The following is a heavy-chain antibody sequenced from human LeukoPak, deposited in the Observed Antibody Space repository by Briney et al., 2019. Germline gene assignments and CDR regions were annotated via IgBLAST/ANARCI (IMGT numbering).Heavy chain of an antibody. Sequence: GGSLRLSCAVSGCAFSSYSMNWVRQAPGKGLEWVSSISSSSSYIYYADSVKGRFTISRDNAKNSLYLQMNSLRAEDTAVYYCARDYGGNSGWYFDLWGRGTLVTVSS. V-gene: IGHV3-21*01. J-gene: IGHJ2*01. CDR3: ARDYGGNSGWYFDL. CDR1: GCAFSSYS. D-gene: IGHD4-23*01. CDR2: ISSSSSYI.